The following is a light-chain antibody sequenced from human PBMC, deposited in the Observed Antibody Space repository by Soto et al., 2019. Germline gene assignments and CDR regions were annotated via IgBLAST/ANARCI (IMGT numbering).Light chain of an antibody. V-gene: IGKV3-20*01. CDR3: QQYGSSPPLS. J-gene: IGKJ4*01. CDR2: GAS. CDR1: QGVGRGY. Sequence: EVVMTQSPATRSVSPGEGVTLSCRASQGVGRGYLAWYQQKPGQAPRLLIYGASSRATGIPDRFSGSGSGTDFALTVSRLEPEDFAVYYCQQYGSSPPLSFGGGTKVDIK.